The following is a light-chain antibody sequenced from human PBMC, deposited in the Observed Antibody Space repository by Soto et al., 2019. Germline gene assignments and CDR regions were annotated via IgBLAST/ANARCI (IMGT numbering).Light chain of an antibody. CDR3: QQADTIPLT. J-gene: IGKJ4*01. V-gene: IGKV1-12*01. CDR1: QGVSSW. CDR2: GAS. Sequence: DIQMTQSPSSVSASVGDRVTITCRASQGVSSWVAWYQQKPGRAPKLLIYGASTLQSGVPSRFSGSGSGTDVSLTITSLQPEDSATYYCQQADTIPLTFGGGTKVEIE.